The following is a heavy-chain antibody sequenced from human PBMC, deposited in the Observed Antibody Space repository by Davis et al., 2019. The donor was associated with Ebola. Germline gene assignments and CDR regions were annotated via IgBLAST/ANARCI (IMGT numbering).Heavy chain of an antibody. CDR1: GFTFSTYG. J-gene: IGHJ4*02. Sequence: GGSLRLSCAASGFTFSTYGMHLVRQAPGKGLEWVAVISYDGSNKYYADSVKGRFTISRDNSKNTLYLQMNSLRDEDTAVYYCARTYYYGSGSYYHFDYWGQGTLVTVSS. CDR2: ISYDGSNK. CDR3: ARTYYYGSGSYYHFDY. D-gene: IGHD3-10*01. V-gene: IGHV3-30*03.